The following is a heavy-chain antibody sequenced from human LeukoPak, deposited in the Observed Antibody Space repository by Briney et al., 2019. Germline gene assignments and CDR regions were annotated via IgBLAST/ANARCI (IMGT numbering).Heavy chain of an antibody. Sequence: PSETLSLTCTVSGGSFGTDYWSWIRQPPGKGLEWVGYVYYSGSANYNPSLKSRVTISVDTSKNQFSLKMNSVTAADTAVYYCARQVGWFDPWGQGTLVTVSS. V-gene: IGHV4-59*08. CDR3: ARQVGWFDP. CDR1: GGSFGTDY. J-gene: IGHJ5*02. CDR2: VYYSGSA.